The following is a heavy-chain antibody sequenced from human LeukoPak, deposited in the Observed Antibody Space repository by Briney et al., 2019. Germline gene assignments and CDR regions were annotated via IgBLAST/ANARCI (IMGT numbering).Heavy chain of an antibody. CDR2: IYGSGSS. CDR3: ARYYYDDSVTQSCFDP. CDR1: GGSISSYY. V-gene: IGHV4-4*07. J-gene: IGHJ5*02. D-gene: IGHD3-22*01. Sequence: SETLSLTCTVSGGSISSYYWSWIRQPAGKGLEWIGRIYGSGSSDYNPSLKSRVTISVDKSKNQFSLKLSSVTAADTAVYYCARYYYDDSVTQSCFDPWGQGTLVTVSS.